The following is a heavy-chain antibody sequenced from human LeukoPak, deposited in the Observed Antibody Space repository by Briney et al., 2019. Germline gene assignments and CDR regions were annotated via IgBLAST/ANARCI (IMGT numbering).Heavy chain of an antibody. CDR1: GFTFSSYG. CDR2: ISYDGSNK. CDR3: AKADLNQWELLAY. J-gene: IGHJ4*02. D-gene: IGHD1-26*01. Sequence: GGSLRLSCAASGFTFSSYGMHWVRQAPGKGLEWVAVISYDGSNKYYADSVKGRFTISRDNSKNTLYLQMNSLRAEDTAVYYCAKADLNQWELLAYWGQGTLVTVSS. V-gene: IGHV3-30*18.